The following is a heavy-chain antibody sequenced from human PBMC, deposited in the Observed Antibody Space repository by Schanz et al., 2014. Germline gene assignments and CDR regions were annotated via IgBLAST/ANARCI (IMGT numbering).Heavy chain of an antibody. CDR1: GYTFTSHG. V-gene: IGHV1-18*01. D-gene: IGHD6-19*01. CDR3: ARGGYSSGWYDRDIAHFDY. CDR2: ISAYTNNT. Sequence: QVQVVQSGAEVKKPGASVKVSCKASGYTFTSHGISWVRQAPGQGLEWMGWISAYTNNTNYAQKVQGRVTMTTDTSTGTAYMELRSLRSDDTAVYYCARGGYSSGWYDRDIAHFDYWGQGTLVTVSS. J-gene: IGHJ4*02.